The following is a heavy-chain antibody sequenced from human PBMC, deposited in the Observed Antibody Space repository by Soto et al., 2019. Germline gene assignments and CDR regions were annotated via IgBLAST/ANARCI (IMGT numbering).Heavy chain of an antibody. J-gene: IGHJ6*02. CDR1: GGSISRYY. V-gene: IGHV4-59*01. CDR2: WYNTWST. CDR3: ARDLWGYCGTDCYPLDV. D-gene: IGHD2-21*02. Sequence: QVRLQESGPGLVKPSETLSLTCTVSGGSISRYYWSWIRQPPGKGLEWIGYWYNTWSTIYNPSLKSRVTISVDTSKNQFSLKLNSVTAADTAVYYCARDLWGYCGTDCYPLDVWGQGTTVTVSS.